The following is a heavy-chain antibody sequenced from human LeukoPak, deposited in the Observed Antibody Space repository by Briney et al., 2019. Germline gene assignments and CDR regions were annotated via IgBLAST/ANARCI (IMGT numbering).Heavy chain of an antibody. Sequence: GGSLRLSCAASGFTFSSYAMSWVRQAPGRGLEWVSVISGSGGSTYYADSVKGRFTISRDNSKNTLYLQMNSLRAEDTAVYYCARGVYSRNWFDPWGQGTLVTVSS. J-gene: IGHJ5*02. V-gene: IGHV3-23*01. CDR1: GFTFSSYA. D-gene: IGHD6-13*01. CDR2: ISGSGGST. CDR3: ARGVYSRNWFDP.